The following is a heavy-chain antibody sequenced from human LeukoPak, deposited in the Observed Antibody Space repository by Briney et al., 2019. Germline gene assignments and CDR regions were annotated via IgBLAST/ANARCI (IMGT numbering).Heavy chain of an antibody. CDR1: GFTFSSYG. V-gene: IGHV3-30*18. D-gene: IGHD6-13*01. Sequence: PGRSLRLSCAASGFTFSSYGMHWVRQAPGKGLEWVAVISYDGSNKYYVDSVKGRLTISRDNSKNTLYLQMNSLRAEDTAVYYCAKDWGTRSSWYYYYYYMDVWGKGTTVTVSS. CDR2: ISYDGSNK. J-gene: IGHJ6*03. CDR3: AKDWGTRSSWYYYYYYMDV.